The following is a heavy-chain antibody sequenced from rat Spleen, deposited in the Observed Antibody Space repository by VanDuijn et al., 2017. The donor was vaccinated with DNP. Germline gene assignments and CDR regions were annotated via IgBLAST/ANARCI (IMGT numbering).Heavy chain of an antibody. Sequence: EVQLVESGGGLVQPGRSLKLSCAASGFTFSDYYMAWVRQAPTKGLEWVASITSSDGNTYYRDSVKGRFTVSRDDPKSTLYLQMDGLRSEDTATYYCAIDQSTGRAWGQGVMVTVSS. D-gene: IGHD4-1*01. CDR3: AIDQSTGRA. CDR1: GFTFSDYY. V-gene: IGHV5-25*01. J-gene: IGHJ2*01. CDR2: ITSSDGNT.